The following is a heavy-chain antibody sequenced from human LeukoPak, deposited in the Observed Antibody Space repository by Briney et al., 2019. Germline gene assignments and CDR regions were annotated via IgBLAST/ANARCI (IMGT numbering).Heavy chain of an antibody. Sequence: SETLSLTCTVSGGSLSTYYWSWIRQPPGKGLEWIGHISYSGSTNYKSSLKSRVTISVDTSKNQFSLKLTSVTAADTAVYYCARAGGSSGYFFFDFWGQGTLVTVSS. D-gene: IGHD3-22*01. V-gene: IGHV4-59*01. CDR2: ISYSGST. CDR3: ARAGGSSGYFFFDF. J-gene: IGHJ4*02. CDR1: GGSLSTYY.